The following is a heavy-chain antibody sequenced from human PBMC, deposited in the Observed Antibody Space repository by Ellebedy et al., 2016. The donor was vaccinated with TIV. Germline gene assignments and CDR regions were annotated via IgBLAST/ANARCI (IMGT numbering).Heavy chain of an antibody. D-gene: IGHD3-22*01. V-gene: IGHV1-3*01. CDR3: ARGDSMWGYFDY. J-gene: IGHJ4*02. CDR2: INAGNGNT. Sequence: ASVKVSXXASGYTFTSYAMHWVRQAPGQRLEWMGWINAGNGNTKYSQKFQGRVTITRDTSASTAYMELSSLRSEDTAVYYCARGDSMWGYFDYWGQGTLVTVSS. CDR1: GYTFTSYA.